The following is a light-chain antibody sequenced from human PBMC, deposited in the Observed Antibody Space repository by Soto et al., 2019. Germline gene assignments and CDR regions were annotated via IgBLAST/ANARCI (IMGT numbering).Light chain of an antibody. V-gene: IGKV3-20*01. Sequence: EIVLTQSPGTLSLSPGERATLFCRASQGVSRSYFAWYQQKPGQAPRLLIYAASSRATGVPDRFSGSGSGTDFTLTISRLEPEDFALYYCQQYGISPPFAFGGGTKIEIK. J-gene: IGKJ4*01. CDR2: AAS. CDR3: QQYGISPPFA. CDR1: QGVSRSY.